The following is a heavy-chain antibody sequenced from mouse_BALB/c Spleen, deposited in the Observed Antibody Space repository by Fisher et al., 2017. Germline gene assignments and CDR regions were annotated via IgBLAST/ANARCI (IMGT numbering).Heavy chain of an antibody. Sequence: RFTISRDNAKNTLYLQMSSLKSEDTAMYYCAREGNYGSTYYAMDYWGQGTSVTVSS. J-gene: IGHJ4*01. CDR3: AREGNYGSTYYAMDY. V-gene: IGHV5-6-3*01. D-gene: IGHD1-1*01.